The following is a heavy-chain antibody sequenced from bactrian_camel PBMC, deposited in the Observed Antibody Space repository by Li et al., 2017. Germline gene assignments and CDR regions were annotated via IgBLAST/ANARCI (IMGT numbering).Heavy chain of an antibody. J-gene: IGHJ4*01. Sequence: HVQLVESGGGSVQAGGSLRLSCAASGDSFTTHCMSWFRQAPGKEQEGIASIDGAGSTNYADSVKGRFTISQDNAKNTLYLQMSNLKPEDTAIYFCAADPWCMREFEYNYRGRGTQVTVS. CDR3: AADPWCMREFEYNY. CDR2: IDGAGST. V-gene: IGHV3S53*01. CDR1: GDSFTTHC. D-gene: IGHD1*01.